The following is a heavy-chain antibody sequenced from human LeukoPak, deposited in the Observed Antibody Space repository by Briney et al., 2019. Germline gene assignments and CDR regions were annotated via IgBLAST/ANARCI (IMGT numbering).Heavy chain of an antibody. CDR2: ISYDGRNK. CDR1: GFPFSNHG. V-gene: IGHV3-30*18. CDR3: VKDGDDSGWNYFDN. D-gene: IGHD6-19*01. J-gene: IGHJ4*02. Sequence: GGSLRLSCAASGFPFSNHGMHWVRQAPGKGLEWVAVISYDGRNKYYADSVKGRFTISRDNSQNTLSLQMNSLRAEDTAVYYCVKDGDDSGWNYFDNWGQGTLVTVSS.